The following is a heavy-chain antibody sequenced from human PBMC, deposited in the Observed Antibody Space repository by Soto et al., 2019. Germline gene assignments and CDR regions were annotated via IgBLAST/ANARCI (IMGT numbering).Heavy chain of an antibody. CDR3: AKWSCSSTSCYTDDAFAI. J-gene: IGHJ3*02. D-gene: IGHD2-2*02. Sequence: EVQLLESGGGLVQPGGSLRLSCAASGFTFSSYAMSWVRQAPGKGLEWVSAISGSGGSTYYADSVKGRFTISRDNSKNTLELQMNSLRAEDTAVYYRAKWSCSSTSCYTDDAFAICGQGTMVTVSS. V-gene: IGHV3-23*01. CDR1: GFTFSSYA. CDR2: ISGSGGST.